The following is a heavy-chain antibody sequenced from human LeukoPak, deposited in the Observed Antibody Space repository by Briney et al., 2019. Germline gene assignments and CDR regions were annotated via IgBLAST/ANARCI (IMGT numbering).Heavy chain of an antibody. V-gene: IGHV1-2*02. D-gene: IGHD6-13*01. Sequence: ASVKVSCKASGYTFTRYYMHWVRQAPGQGLEWMGWINPNSGGTNYAQKFQGRVTMPRDTSIGTAYMELSRLRSDDTAVYYCARRKAVAKYYFDYWGQGTLVTVSS. J-gene: IGHJ4*02. CDR3: ARRKAVAKYYFDY. CDR1: GYTFTRYY. CDR2: INPNSGGT.